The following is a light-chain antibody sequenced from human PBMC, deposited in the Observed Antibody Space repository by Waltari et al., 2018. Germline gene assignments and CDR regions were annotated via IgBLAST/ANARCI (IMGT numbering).Light chain of an antibody. J-gene: IGLJ1*01. CDR2: NDN. V-gene: IGLV3-21*03. Sequence: SYVLTQPPSVSVAPGTTATITCGGDNIGGKCVHWYQQKPGQAPVLVVYNDNDRPSGIPERFSGSNSGNTATLTISRVEVGDEADYYCQLWDIGSDHKVFGSGTKVIVL. CDR3: QLWDIGSDHKV. CDR1: NIGGKC.